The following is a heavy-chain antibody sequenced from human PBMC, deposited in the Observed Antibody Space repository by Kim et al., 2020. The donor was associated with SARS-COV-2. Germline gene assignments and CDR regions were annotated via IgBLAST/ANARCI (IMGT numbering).Heavy chain of an antibody. CDR1: GFTFSSYG. J-gene: IGHJ4*02. CDR2: IWYDGSNK. D-gene: IGHD5-12*01. Sequence: GGSLRLSCAASGFTFSSYGMHWVRQAPGKGLEWVAVIWYDGSNKYYADSVKGRFTISRDNSKNTLYLQMNSLRAEDTAVYYCARDRLGGYDPLDYWGQGTLVTVSS. CDR3: ARDRLGGYDPLDY. V-gene: IGHV3-33*01.